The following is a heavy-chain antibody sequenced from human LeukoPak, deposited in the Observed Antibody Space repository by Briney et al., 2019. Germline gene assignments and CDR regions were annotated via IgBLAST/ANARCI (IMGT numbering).Heavy chain of an antibody. CDR3: ARGTGYCSGGSCYLYYFDY. J-gene: IGHJ4*02. Sequence: GASVKVSCKASGYTFTSYDINWVRQATGQGLEWMGWMNPNSGNTGYAQKFQGRVTMTRNTSISTAYMGLSSLRSEDTAVYYCARGTGYCSGGSCYLYYFDYWGQGTLVTVSS. CDR1: GYTFTSYD. V-gene: IGHV1-8*01. CDR2: MNPNSGNT. D-gene: IGHD2-15*01.